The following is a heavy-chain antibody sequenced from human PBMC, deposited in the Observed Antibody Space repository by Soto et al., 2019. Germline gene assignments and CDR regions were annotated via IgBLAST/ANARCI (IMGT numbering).Heavy chain of an antibody. Sequence: QVQLVQSGAEVKKPGASVKVSCKASGYSFTSYYMHWVRQAPGQGLEWMGIINPSGGSTSYAQKFQGRVTMTRDTSTSTVYMELSSLRAEDTAVYYCARGGSCTNGVCYYFDYWGQGTLVTVSS. CDR2: INPSGGST. V-gene: IGHV1-46*01. D-gene: IGHD2-8*01. CDR3: ARGGSCTNGVCYYFDY. CDR1: GYSFTSYY. J-gene: IGHJ4*02.